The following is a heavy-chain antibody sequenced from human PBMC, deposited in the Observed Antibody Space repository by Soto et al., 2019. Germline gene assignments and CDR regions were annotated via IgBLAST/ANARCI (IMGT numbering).Heavy chain of an antibody. CDR2: ISGGSSYI. CDR3: ARDPSDLWEPDQYFQY. J-gene: IGHJ1*01. CDR1: GFMFSGYS. V-gene: IGHV3-21*01. D-gene: IGHD1-26*01. Sequence: PGGSLRLSCAASGFMFSGYSMNWVRQAPGKGLEWVSSISGGSSYIYYADSVRGRFTISRDNAKNSLYLQMDSLRAEDTAVYYCARDPSDLWEPDQYFQYWGRGTSVTVS.